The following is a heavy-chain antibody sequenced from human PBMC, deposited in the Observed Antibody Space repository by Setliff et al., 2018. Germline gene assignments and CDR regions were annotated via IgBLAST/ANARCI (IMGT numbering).Heavy chain of an antibody. Sequence: GSLRLSCAASGFTFISYAMSWVRQAPGKGLEWVSSISGRGGSTYYVDSVKGRFTISRDNSKNTLYLQMDSLRAEDTAVYYCARTCSGSGCYAGLESWGQGTPVTVSS. CDR1: GFTFISYA. V-gene: IGHV3-23*01. D-gene: IGHD2-15*01. J-gene: IGHJ4*02. CDR3: ARTCSGSGCYAGLES. CDR2: ISGRGGST.